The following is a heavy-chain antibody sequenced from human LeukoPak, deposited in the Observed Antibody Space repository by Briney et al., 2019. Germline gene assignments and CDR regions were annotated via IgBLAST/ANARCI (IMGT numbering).Heavy chain of an antibody. D-gene: IGHD3-10*01. CDR1: GFSLSTSGVG. CDR3: AHRRRGTRITMVRGVIPGAYFDY. V-gene: IGHV2-5*01. CDR2: IYWNDDK. J-gene: IGHJ4*02. Sequence: SGPTLVNPTQTLTLTCTFSGFSLSTSGVGVGWIRQPPGKALEWLALIYWNDDKRYSPSLKSRLTITKDTSKNQVVLTMTNMDPVDTATYYCAHRRRGTRITMVRGVIPGAYFDYWGQGTLVTVSS.